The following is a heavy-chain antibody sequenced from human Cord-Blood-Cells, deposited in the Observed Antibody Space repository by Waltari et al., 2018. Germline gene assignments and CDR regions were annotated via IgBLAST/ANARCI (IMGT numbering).Heavy chain of an antibody. D-gene: IGHD3-22*01. CDR3: ARRAVIAVDI. CDR2: IYYRGST. V-gene: IGHV4-39*01. CDR1: GGSIRSSCYY. J-gene: IGHJ3*02. Sequence: LQLPESVPPLLQPSETLSLTCTVSGGSIRSSCYYWGWIRRPPGKGLTWSGSIYYRGSTYYNPSLKSRVTMSVDTSKNQFSLKLSSVTAADTAVYYCARRAVIAVDIWSQGTMVTVSS.